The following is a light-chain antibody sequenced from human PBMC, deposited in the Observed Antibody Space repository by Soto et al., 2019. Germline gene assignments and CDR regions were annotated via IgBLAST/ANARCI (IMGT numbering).Light chain of an antibody. CDR2: GVS. CDR1: QSVSSY. Sequence: EIVLTQSPGTLSLSPGERATLSCRASQSVSSYLAWYQQKPGQAPRLLIYGVSSRATGIPDRFSGSGSGTDFTLTISRLDPEDFAVYYCQHYGSSPLTFGGGTKVEIK. V-gene: IGKV3-20*01. CDR3: QHYGSSPLT. J-gene: IGKJ4*01.